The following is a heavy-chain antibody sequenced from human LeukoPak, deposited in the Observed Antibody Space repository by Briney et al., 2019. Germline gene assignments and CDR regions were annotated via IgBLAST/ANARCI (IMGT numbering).Heavy chain of an antibody. Sequence: GRSLRLSCAASGFTFDDYAMHWVRQAPGKGLEWVSGISWNSGSIGYADSVKGRFTISRDNAKNSLYLQMNSLRAEDMALYYCAKATGGGNTNSFDYWGQGTLVTVPS. V-gene: IGHV3-9*03. CDR1: GFTFDDYA. D-gene: IGHD4-23*01. CDR2: ISWNSGSI. CDR3: AKATGGGNTNSFDY. J-gene: IGHJ4*02.